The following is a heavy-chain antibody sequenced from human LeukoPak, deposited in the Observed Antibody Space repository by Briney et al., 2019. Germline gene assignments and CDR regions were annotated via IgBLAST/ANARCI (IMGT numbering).Heavy chain of an antibody. CDR3: ARERYCSSTSCYAGAFDI. CDR1: GFTFSNSD. CDR2: VSWNGSRT. V-gene: IGHV3-35*01. D-gene: IGHD2-2*01. Sequence: PGGSLRLSCAASGFTFSNSDMKWVHQAPGKRLEWVSGVSWNGSRTHYADSVKGRFTISRDNAKNSLYLQMNSLRAEDTAVYYCARERYCSSTSCYAGAFDIWGQGTMVTVSS. J-gene: IGHJ3*02.